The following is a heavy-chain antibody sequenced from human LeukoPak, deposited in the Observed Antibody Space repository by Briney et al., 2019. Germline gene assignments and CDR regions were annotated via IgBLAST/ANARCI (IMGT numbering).Heavy chain of an antibody. CDR3: AKASWVSSADAVL. D-gene: IGHD3-16*01. Sequence: WGSLTLSCAASGFIFSSYAMSWVREAPARGLEWVSSLRGNGDTFYSDSVKGRFTLSRDESRNTVYLQSNNLRVEDTAVYYCAKASWVSSADAVLWGQGTVVTVSS. CDR2: LRGNGDT. J-gene: IGHJ1*01. V-gene: IGHV3-23*01. CDR1: GFIFSSYA.